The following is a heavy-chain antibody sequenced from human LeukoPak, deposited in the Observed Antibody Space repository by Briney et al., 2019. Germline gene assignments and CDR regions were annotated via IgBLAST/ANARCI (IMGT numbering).Heavy chain of an antibody. CDR3: ARGAYYYDSSGYYGAFDI. CDR1: GFTFSSYE. Sequence: GGSLRLSCGACGFTFSSYEMNWVRQAPGKGREWVSYIRSRGRIIYYVDSVKGRLPIYRESANHSLYLQMNSLRAEDTAVYYCARGAYYYDSSGYYGAFDIWVQGTMVTVSS. J-gene: IGHJ3*02. V-gene: IGHV3-48*03. CDR2: IRSRGRII. D-gene: IGHD3-22*01.